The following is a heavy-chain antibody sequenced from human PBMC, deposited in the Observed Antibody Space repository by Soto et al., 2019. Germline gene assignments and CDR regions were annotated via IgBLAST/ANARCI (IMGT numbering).Heavy chain of an antibody. CDR3: ARIPVAASGFYGMDV. V-gene: IGHV2-70*20. Sequence: SGPTLVNPTQTLTLTCTFSGFSLSTRGMCVGWVRQPPGKALEWLALIDWHDDKYYRTSLKTRLTISKDTSKNHVVLTMSNMDPVDTATYYCARIPVAASGFYGMDVRGQGTTVPVSS. CDR1: GFSLSTRGMC. D-gene: IGHD6-13*01. J-gene: IGHJ6*02. CDR2: IDWHDDK.